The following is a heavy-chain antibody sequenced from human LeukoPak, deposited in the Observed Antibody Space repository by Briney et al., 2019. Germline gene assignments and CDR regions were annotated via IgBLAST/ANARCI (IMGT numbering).Heavy chain of an antibody. D-gene: IGHD3-22*01. Sequence: ASVKVSCKASGYSFTAYYIHWVRQAPGQGLEWMGWINPNSGGTNYAQKFQGRVTMTRDTSISTAYMELSRLRSDDTAVYYCAREYLANYYDSSGYSGSAFDIWGQGTMVTVSS. CDR3: AREYLANYYDSSGYSGSAFDI. CDR1: GYSFTAYY. J-gene: IGHJ3*02. V-gene: IGHV1-2*02. CDR2: INPNSGGT.